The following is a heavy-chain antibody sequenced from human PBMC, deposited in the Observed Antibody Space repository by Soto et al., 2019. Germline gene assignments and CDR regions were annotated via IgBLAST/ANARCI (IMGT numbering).Heavy chain of an antibody. J-gene: IGHJ4*02. V-gene: IGHV1-18*01. CDR1: GFAFSTYG. Sequence: GASVKVSCKASGFAFSTYGISWVRQAPGQGLEWMGWISAYNGNADYAQKFQDRVTMTADTSTSTAYMELRSLRPDDTAVYYCARDRSKSDYWGQGTLFTVSS. D-gene: IGHD3-10*01. CDR3: ARDRSKSDY. CDR2: ISAYNGNA.